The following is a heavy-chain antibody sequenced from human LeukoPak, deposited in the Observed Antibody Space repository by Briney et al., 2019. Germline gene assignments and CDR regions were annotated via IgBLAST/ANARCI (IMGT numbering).Heavy chain of an antibody. CDR1: GGSISSYY. D-gene: IGHD1-26*01. CDR3: ARAGGSYPPYYYYYYMDV. V-gene: IGHV4-4*07. J-gene: IGHJ6*03. CDR2: IYTSGST. Sequence: PSETLSLTCTVSGGSISSYYWSWIRQPAGKGLEWIGRIYTSGSTNYNPSLKSRVTMSVDTSKNQFSLKLSSVTAADTAVYYCARAGGSYPPYYYYYYMDVWGKGTTVTVSS.